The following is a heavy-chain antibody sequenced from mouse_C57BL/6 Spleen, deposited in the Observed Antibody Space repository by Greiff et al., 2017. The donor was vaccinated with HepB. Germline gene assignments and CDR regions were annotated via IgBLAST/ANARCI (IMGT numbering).Heavy chain of an antibody. CDR2: IDPETGGT. CDR3: TDGYYND. D-gene: IGHD2-3*01. CDR1: GYTFTDYE. Sequence: QVQLKESGAELVRPGASVTLSCKASGYTFTDYEMHWVKQTPVHGLEWIGAIDPETGGTAYNQKFKGKAILTADKSSSTAYMELRSLTSEDSAVYYCTDGYYNDWGQGTTLTVSS. V-gene: IGHV1-15*01. J-gene: IGHJ2*01.